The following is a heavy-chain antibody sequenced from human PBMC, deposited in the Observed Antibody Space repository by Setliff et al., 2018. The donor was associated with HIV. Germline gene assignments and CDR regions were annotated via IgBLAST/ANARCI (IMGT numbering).Heavy chain of an antibody. CDR3: ARGRLSWSPDF. V-gene: IGHV1-8*02. CDR2: MNPNSGRA. Sequence: ASVKLCKASGYTFTNYDINWVRQSPGQGLEWLGWMNPNSGRAGSAQMFQGRLTMTRDTSTSTAYMELSSLTSDDTAIYYCARGRLSWSPDFWGQGTLVTVSS. J-gene: IGHJ4*02. CDR1: GYTFTNYD.